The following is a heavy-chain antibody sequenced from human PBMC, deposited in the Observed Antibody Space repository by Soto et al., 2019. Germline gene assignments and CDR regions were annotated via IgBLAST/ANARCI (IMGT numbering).Heavy chain of an antibody. V-gene: IGHV5-51*01. J-gene: IGHJ6*02. Sequence: GESLKSSCMGSGYKVSTWHNFTSYWIAWVRQMPGEGLEWMGIIYPGDSDTRYSPSFQGQVTISADKSINSVYLQWSSLKASDTATYYCARLGFNYDFLSGYYNVHHYYGIAVWGQGTTVTAP. CDR2: IYPGDSDT. D-gene: IGHD3-3*01. CDR1: GYKVSTWHNFTSYW. CDR3: ARLGFNYDFLSGYYNVHHYYGIAV.